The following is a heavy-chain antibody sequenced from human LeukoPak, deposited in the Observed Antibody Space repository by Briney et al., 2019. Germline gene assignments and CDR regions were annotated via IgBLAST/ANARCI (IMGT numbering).Heavy chain of an antibody. J-gene: IGHJ6*02. CDR1: GGFISSYY. CDR2: IYYSGST. D-gene: IGHD6-19*01. Sequence: PSETLSLTCTVSGGFISSYYWSWIRQPPGKGLEWIGYIYYSGSTNYNPSLKSRVTISVDTSKNQFSLKLSSVTAADTAVYYCARDRGSGWPHYYYYYGMDVWGQGTTVTVSS. CDR3: ARDRGSGWPHYYYYYGMDV. V-gene: IGHV4-59*01.